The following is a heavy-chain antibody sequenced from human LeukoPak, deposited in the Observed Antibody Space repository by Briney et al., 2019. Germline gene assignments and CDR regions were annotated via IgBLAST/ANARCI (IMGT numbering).Heavy chain of an antibody. CDR3: ARDGPGGYFGFDY. CDR1: GGTFSSYA. V-gene: IGHV1-69*05. J-gene: IGHJ4*02. CDR2: IIPIFGTA. Sequence: GASVKVSCKASGGTFSSYAISWVRQATGRGLEWMGGIIPIFGTANYAQKFQGRVTMTRDTSTSTVYMELSSLRSEDTAVYYCARDGPGGYFGFDYWGQGTLVTVSS. D-gene: IGHD3-22*01.